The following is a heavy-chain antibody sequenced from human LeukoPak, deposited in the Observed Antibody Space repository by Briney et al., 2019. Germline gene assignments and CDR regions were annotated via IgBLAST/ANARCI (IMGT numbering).Heavy chain of an antibody. CDR1: GGSISSYY. Sequence: SETLSLTCTVSGGSISSYYWSWIRQPPGKGLECIGYIYYIGSTNYNPSLKSRVTISVDTSKNQFSLKLSSVTAADTAVYYCARDRYYYDSSGYYWLFDYWGQGTLVTVSS. J-gene: IGHJ4*02. CDR3: ARDRYYYDSSGYYWLFDY. CDR2: IYYIGST. V-gene: IGHV4-59*01. D-gene: IGHD3-22*01.